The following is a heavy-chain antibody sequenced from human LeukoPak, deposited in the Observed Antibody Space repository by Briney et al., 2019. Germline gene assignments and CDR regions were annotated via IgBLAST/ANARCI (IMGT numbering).Heavy chain of an antibody. CDR1: GGSISSYY. Sequence: TSETLSLTCTVSGGSISSYYWSWIRQPPGKGLEWIGYIYYSGSTNYNPSLKSRVTISVDTSKNQFSLKLSSVTAADTAVYYCAREAYYGSGSNWFDPWGQGTLVTVSS. D-gene: IGHD3-10*01. J-gene: IGHJ5*02. V-gene: IGHV4-59*01. CDR2: IYYSGST. CDR3: AREAYYGSGSNWFDP.